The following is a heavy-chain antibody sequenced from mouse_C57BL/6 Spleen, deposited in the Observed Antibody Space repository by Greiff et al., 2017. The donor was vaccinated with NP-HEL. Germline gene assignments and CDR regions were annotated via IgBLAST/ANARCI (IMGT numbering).Heavy chain of an antibody. Sequence: QVQLQQPGAELVRPGSSVKLSCKASGYTFTSYWMHWVKQRPIQGLEWIGNIDPSDSETHYNQKFKDKATLTVDKSSSTAYMQLSSLTSEDSAVYYCASITTVEGYFDVWGTGTTVTVSS. CDR1: GYTFTSYW. J-gene: IGHJ1*03. D-gene: IGHD1-1*01. V-gene: IGHV1-52*01. CDR3: ASITTVEGYFDV. CDR2: IDPSDSET.